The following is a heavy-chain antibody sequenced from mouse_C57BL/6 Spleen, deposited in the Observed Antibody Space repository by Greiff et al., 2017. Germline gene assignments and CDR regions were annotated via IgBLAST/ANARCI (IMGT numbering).Heavy chain of an antibody. D-gene: IGHD4-1*01. CDR3: AREGTVAWFAY. CDR2: ISYDGSN. V-gene: IGHV3-6*01. CDR1: GYSITSGYY. J-gene: IGHJ3*01. Sequence: EVQLQESGPGLVKPSQSLSLTCSVTGYSITSGYYWNWIRQFPGNKLEWMGYISYDGSNNYNPSLKNRISITRDTSKNQFFLKLNSVTTEDTATYYCAREGTVAWFAYWGQGTLVTVSA.